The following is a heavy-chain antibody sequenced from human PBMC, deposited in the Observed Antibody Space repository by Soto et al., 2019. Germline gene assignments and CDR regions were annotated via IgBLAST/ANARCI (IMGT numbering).Heavy chain of an antibody. V-gene: IGHV3-33*08. Sequence: PGGSLRLSCAASGFTFSSYAMSWVRQAPGKGLEWVSIISFDGSNKEYADSVKGRFTISRDNSKNTLYLQMNTLGAEDTAVYYCARDGIGGTVFRGYLDYWGRGTVVTVSS. J-gene: IGHJ4*02. CDR3: ARDGIGGTVFRGYLDY. CDR1: GFTFSSYA. CDR2: ISFDGSNK. D-gene: IGHD1-7*01.